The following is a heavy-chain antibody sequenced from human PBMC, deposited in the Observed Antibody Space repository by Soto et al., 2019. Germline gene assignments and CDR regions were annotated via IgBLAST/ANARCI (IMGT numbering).Heavy chain of an antibody. CDR1: GFTFSGSA. CDR3: TRLSSIAALDY. V-gene: IGHV3-73*02. J-gene: IGHJ4*02. CDR2: IRSKANSYAT. Sequence: EMQLVESGGGLVQPGGSLKLSCAASGFTFSGSAMHWVRQASGKGLEWVGRIRSKANSYATAYAASVKGRFTISRDDSKNTAYLQMNSRITEDTAVYYCTRLSSIAALDYWGQGTLVTVSS. D-gene: IGHD6-6*01.